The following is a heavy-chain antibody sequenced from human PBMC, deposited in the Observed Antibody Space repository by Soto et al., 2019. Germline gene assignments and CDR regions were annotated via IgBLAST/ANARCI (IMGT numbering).Heavy chain of an antibody. Sequence: GASVKVSCKTSGYTFTNYGISWVRQAPGQGLEWMGWITTDKGKTTYAQKFQGRVTMTTDTSTSTAYMELRSLRSDDTAMYYCATHSPAFDYWGQGTLVTVPS. CDR3: ATHSPAFDY. CDR2: ITTDKGKT. V-gene: IGHV1-18*01. CDR1: GYTFTNYG. D-gene: IGHD2-21*01. J-gene: IGHJ4*02.